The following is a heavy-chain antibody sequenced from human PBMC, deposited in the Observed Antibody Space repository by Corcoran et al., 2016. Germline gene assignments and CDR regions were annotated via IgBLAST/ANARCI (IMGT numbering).Heavy chain of an antibody. CDR3: ARDPDSIGYRRDDAFDI. CDR1: DGAISSTTYY. CDR2: IYYSGNT. D-gene: IGHD3-22*01. J-gene: IGHJ3*02. V-gene: IGHV4-39*07. Sequence: QLQLQESGPGLLKPSETLFLTCTVSDGAISSTTYYWGWVRQPPGKGLEWIGSIYYSGNTYYNPSLKSRVTISIDTSKNQFSLKLSSVTAADTAVYYCARDPDSIGYRRDDAFDIWGPGTLVTVSS.